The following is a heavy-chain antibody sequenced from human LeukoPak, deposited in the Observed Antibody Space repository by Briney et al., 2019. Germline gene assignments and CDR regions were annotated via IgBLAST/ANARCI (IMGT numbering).Heavy chain of an antibody. D-gene: IGHD5-12*01. CDR3: VRSGYTYR. CDR1: GFTFSSHN. Sequence: GGSLRLSCAASGFTFSSHNMIWVRQAPGKGLEWISSINSDSNYKYYADSVKGRFTISRDNAKNSLYLQMNSLRVEDTAVYHCVRSGYTYRWGQGTLVTVSS. CDR2: INSDSNYK. J-gene: IGHJ5*02. V-gene: IGHV3-21*01.